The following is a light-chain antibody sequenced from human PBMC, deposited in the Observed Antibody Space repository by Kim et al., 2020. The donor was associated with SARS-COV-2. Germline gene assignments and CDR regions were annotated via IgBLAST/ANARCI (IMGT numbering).Light chain of an antibody. CDR3: QQYGSSPLYS. V-gene: IGKV3-20*01. CDR2: GAS. CDR1: QSVSSSY. J-gene: IGKJ2*03. Sequence: SPGERAPLSCRASQSVSSSYLASYQQKPGQAPRLLIYGASSRATGFPDRFSGSGSGTDFTLTISRLEPEDFAVYYCQQYGSSPLYSFGQGTKLEI.